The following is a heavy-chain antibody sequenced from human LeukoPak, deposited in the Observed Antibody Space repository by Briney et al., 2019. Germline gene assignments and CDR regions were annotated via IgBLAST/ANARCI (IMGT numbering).Heavy chain of an antibody. CDR1: GGSISSYY. V-gene: IGHV4-59*01. D-gene: IGHD3-10*01. CDR3: AGLAVYGSGSTN. Sequence: SETLSLTCTVSGGSISSYYWSWIRQPPGKGLEWIGYIYYSGSTNYNPSLKSRVTISVDTSKNQFSLKLSSVTAADTAVYYCAGLAVYGSGSTNWGQGTPVTVSS. CDR2: IYYSGST. J-gene: IGHJ4*02.